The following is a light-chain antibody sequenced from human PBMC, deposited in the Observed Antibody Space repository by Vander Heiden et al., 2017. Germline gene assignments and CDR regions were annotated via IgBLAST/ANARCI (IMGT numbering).Light chain of an antibody. J-gene: IGKJ1*01. CDR3: MQALQTHPWT. CDR2: LGS. CDR1: QSLLHSNGYNY. V-gene: IGKV2-28*01. Sequence: DIVMTQSPLSLPVTPGEPASISCRSSQSLLHSNGYNYLDWYLQKPGQSPQLLIYLGSNRASGVPDRFSGSGSGTDFTLKISRVEADDVGVYYCMQALQTHPWTCGQGTKVEIK.